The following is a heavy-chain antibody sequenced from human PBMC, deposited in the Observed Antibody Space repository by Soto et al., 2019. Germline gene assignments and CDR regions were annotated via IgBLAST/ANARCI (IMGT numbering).Heavy chain of an antibody. J-gene: IGHJ3*02. Sequence: EVQLVESGGDLVQPGGSLRLSCADSRFTFSGYWMYWVRQAPGKGLYWVANIKEDGSEKNYVDSVRGRFTISRDNAKNSLYLQTNSLRAEDTAVYYCAIGARIWGQGTMVTVS. CDR1: RFTFSGYW. V-gene: IGHV3-7*01. CDR3: AIGARI. CDR2: IKEDGSEK.